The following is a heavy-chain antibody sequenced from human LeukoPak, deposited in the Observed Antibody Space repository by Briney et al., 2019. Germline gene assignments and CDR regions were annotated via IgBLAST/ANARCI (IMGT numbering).Heavy chain of an antibody. D-gene: IGHD4-23*01. V-gene: IGHV4-59*01. J-gene: IGHJ4*02. Sequence: SETLSLTCTVSGGSISSYYWSWIRQPPGKGLEWIGYIYYSGSTNYNPSLKSRVTISVDTSKNQFSLKLSSVTAADTAVYYCARSDYGGRLAPFDYWGQGTLVTVSS. CDR3: ARSDYGGRLAPFDY. CDR1: GGSISSYY. CDR2: IYYSGST.